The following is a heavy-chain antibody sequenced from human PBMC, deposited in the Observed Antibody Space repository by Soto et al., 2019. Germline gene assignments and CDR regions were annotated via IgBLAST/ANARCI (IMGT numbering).Heavy chain of an antibody. J-gene: IGHJ3*02. CDR2: ISSSGDSA. V-gene: IGHV3-23*01. Sequence: PGGSLRLSCAASGFMFSTYAMNWVRQALGKGLEWVSAISSSGDSAYYAESVRGRFTISRDNSINTLYLQMRSLRPEDTAVYYCAHPRGYGVFDAVDIWGQGTMVTVSS. CDR1: GFMFSTYA. CDR3: AHPRGYGVFDAVDI. D-gene: IGHD4-17*01.